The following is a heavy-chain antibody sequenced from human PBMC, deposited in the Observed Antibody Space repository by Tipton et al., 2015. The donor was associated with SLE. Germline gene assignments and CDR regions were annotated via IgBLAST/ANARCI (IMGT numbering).Heavy chain of an antibody. J-gene: IGHJ3*02. CDR3: ATRAMVRGAFDI. CDR2: IYHSGST. CDR1: GGSISSGGYS. D-gene: IGHD3-10*01. Sequence: TLSLTCAVSGGSISSGGYSWSWIRQPPGKGLEWIGYIYHSGSTYYNPSLKSRVTISVDRSKNQFSLKLSSVTAADTAVYYCATRAMVRGAFDIWGQGTMVTVSS. V-gene: IGHV4-30-2*01.